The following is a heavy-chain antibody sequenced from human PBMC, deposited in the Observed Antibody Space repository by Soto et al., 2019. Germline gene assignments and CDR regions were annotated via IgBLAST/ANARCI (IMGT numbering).Heavy chain of an antibody. D-gene: IGHD5-18*01. CDR3: AREGSYSANNFAHGIQLWSFDF. CDR2: IYYTGST. V-gene: IGHV4-59*12. CDR1: GDSIKHYY. J-gene: IGHJ4*02. Sequence: TSETLSLTCTVSGDSIKHYYWSWIRQPPGARLEWIGYIYYTGSTTYNPSLESRVTMSVDTSKNHFSLNLSSVTAADMAAYYCAREGSYSANNFAHGIQLWSFDFWGQGALVTVSS.